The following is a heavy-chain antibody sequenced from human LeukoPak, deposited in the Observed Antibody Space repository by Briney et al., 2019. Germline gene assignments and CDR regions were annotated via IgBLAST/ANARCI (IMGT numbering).Heavy chain of an antibody. CDR3: ARDGDLYGSGSYFKAYYFDY. CDR2: IYTSGNT. D-gene: IGHD3-10*01. Sequence: PSETLSLTCTVSGGSISNYYWSWIRQPAGKGLESIGRIYTSGNTDYNPSLKSRVTMSVDTSKNQFSLKLSSVTAADTAVYYCARDGDLYGSGSYFKAYYFDYWGQGTLVTVSS. V-gene: IGHV4-4*07. CDR1: GGSISNYY. J-gene: IGHJ4*02.